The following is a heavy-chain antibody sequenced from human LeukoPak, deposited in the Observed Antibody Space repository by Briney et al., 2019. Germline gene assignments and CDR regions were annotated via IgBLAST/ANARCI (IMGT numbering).Heavy chain of an antibody. CDR3: LKDLRDIAVAATPDY. CDR1: GFTFSSYA. CDR2: ISSNGGST. J-gene: IGHJ4*02. V-gene: IGHV3-64D*06. D-gene: IGHD6-13*01. Sequence: GGSLRLSSSASGFTFSSYAMHWVRQAPGKGLEYVSAISSNGGSTYYADSVKGRFTISRDNSKNTLYLQMSSLRPEDTAVYYCLKDLRDIAVAATPDYWGQGTLVTVSS.